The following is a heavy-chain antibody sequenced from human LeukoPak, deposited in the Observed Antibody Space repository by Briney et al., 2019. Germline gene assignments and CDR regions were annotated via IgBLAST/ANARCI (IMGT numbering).Heavy chain of an antibody. CDR1: GGSISSYY. J-gene: IGHJ5*02. V-gene: IGHV4-59*01. Sequence: SETLSLTCTVSGGSISSYYWSWIRQPPGKGLEWVGYIYYSGSTNYNPSLKSRVTISVDTSKNQSSLKLSSVTAADTAVYYCARDARTHRAYYYDSSGYSNWLDPWGQGTLVTVSS. CDR2: IYYSGST. CDR3: ARDARTHRAYYYDSSGYSNWLDP. D-gene: IGHD3-22*01.